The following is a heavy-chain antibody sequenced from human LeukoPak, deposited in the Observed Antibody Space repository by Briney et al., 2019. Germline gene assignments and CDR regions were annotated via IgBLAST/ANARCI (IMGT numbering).Heavy chain of an antibody. CDR1: GFTFDDYA. CDR3: AKDEDYGGSSGFDS. D-gene: IGHD4-23*01. J-gene: IGHJ4*02. V-gene: IGHV3-9*01. CDR2: ITSNSGGI. Sequence: PGGSLRLSCAASGFTFDDYAMHWVRQAPGKGLEWVSGITSNSGGIGYADSVKGRFTISRDNAKNSLFLQMNSLRPEDTALYYCAKDEDYGGSSGFDSWGQGTLVTVSS.